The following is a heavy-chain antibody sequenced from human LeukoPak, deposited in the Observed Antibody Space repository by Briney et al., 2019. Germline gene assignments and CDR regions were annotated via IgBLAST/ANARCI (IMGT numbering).Heavy chain of an antibody. CDR1: GYTFTSYD. V-gene: IGHV1-69*13. Sequence: SVKVSCKASGYTFTSYDINWVRQAPGQGLEWMGGIIPIFGTANYAPKFQGRVTITADESTSTAYMELSSLRSEDTAVYYCARGGAYSGYGAFDIWGQGTMVTVSS. CDR2: IIPIFGTA. CDR3: ARGGAYSGYGAFDI. D-gene: IGHD5-12*01. J-gene: IGHJ3*02.